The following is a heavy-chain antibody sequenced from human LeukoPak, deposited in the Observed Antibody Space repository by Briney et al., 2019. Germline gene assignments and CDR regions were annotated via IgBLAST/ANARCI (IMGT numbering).Heavy chain of an antibody. CDR1: GFTFSTYA. CDR3: ATGKYYNFWSGYYGPGYYYYGMDV. CDR2: ISDDGSKK. D-gene: IGHD3-3*01. Sequence: GGSLRLSRAASGFTFSTYAMHWVRRAPGKGLEWVAVISDDGSKKYYADSVKGRFTISRDNSRNTVYLQMNSLRAEDTAVYYCATGKYYNFWSGYYGPGYYYYGMDVWGQGTTVTVSS. J-gene: IGHJ6*02. V-gene: IGHV3-30-3*01.